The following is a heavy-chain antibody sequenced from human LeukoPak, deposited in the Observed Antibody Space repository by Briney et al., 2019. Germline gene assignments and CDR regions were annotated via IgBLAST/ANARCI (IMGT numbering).Heavy chain of an antibody. CDR2: INPNSGGT. Sequence: ASVTVSFKASGYTFTVYYMHWVRQAPGQGLEWMGWINPNSGGTNYAQKFQGRVTMTRDTSISTAYMELSRLRSDDTAVYYCARDLEWLYPGGAFDIWGQGTMVTVSS. CDR3: ARDLEWLYPGGAFDI. V-gene: IGHV1-2*02. CDR1: GYTFTVYY. J-gene: IGHJ3*02. D-gene: IGHD3-3*01.